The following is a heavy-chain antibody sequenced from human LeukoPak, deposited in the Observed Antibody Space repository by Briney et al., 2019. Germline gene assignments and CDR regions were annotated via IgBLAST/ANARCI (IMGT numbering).Heavy chain of an antibody. CDR2: MNPNSGNT. D-gene: IGHD4-17*01. Sequence: ASVKVSCKASGYTFTSYDINWVRQATGQGLEWMGWMNPNSGNTGYAQKFQGRVTMTRNTSISTAYMELSSLRSEDTAVYYCAREGGARDYYYYYYMDVWGKGTTVTVS. CDR1: GYTFTSYD. V-gene: IGHV1-8*01. J-gene: IGHJ6*03. CDR3: AREGGARDYYYYYYMDV.